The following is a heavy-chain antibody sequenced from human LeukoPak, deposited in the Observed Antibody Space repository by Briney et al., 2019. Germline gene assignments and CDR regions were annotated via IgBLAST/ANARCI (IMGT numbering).Heavy chain of an antibody. J-gene: IGHJ3*02. Sequence: GGSLRLSCAASGFTFGTYAMTWVRQAPGKGLEWVSTISASGSNTYYADSVKGRFTISRDNSKNTLYLQMNSLRAEDTAVYYCARPGYCSGDTCYVAFDIWGQGTMVTVSS. D-gene: IGHD2-15*01. CDR1: GFTFGTYA. V-gene: IGHV3-23*01. CDR3: ARPGYCSGDTCYVAFDI. CDR2: ISASGSNT.